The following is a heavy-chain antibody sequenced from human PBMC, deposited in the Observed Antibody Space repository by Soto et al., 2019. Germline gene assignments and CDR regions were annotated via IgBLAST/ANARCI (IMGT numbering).Heavy chain of an antibody. D-gene: IGHD2-15*01. CDR2: ITPILGIA. V-gene: IGHV1-69*02. CDR1: GGTFSSYT. Sequence: QVQLVQSGAEVKKPGSSVKVSCKASGGTFSSYTISWVRQAPGQGLEWMGRITPILGIANYAQKFQGRVTITADKSTSTAYMELSSLRSEDTAVYYCARRYCSGGSCPEYFDYWGQGTLVTVSS. CDR3: ARRYCSGGSCPEYFDY. J-gene: IGHJ4*02.